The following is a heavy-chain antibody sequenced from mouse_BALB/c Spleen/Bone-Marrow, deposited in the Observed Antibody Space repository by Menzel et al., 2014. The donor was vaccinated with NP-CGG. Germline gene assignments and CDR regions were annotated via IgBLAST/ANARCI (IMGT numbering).Heavy chain of an antibody. D-gene: IGHD1-1*01. CDR2: IDSANGNT. J-gene: IGHJ2*01. CDR1: CFNIKDTY. V-gene: IGHV14-3*02. CDR3: ARYYYGSSYFDY. Sequence: VPLQQPGAELVKPGAPVQLSCTASCFNIKDTYMHWVKQRPEQALEWIGRIDSANGNTKYDPKFQGKATITANTSSNTAYLQLSSLTSEDTAVYYCARYYYGSSYFDYWGQGTTLSVSS.